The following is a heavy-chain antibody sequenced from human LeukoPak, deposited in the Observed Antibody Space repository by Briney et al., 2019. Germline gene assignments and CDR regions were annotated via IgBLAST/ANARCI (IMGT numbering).Heavy chain of an antibody. CDR1: GGSFSGYY. D-gene: IGHD3-10*01. V-gene: IGHV4-59*01. J-gene: IGHJ4*02. Sequence: SETLSLTCAVYGGSFSGYYWSWIRQPPGKGLEWIGYIYYSGSTNYNPSLKSRVTISVDTSKNQFSLKLSSVTAADTAVYYCARAYYYGSGSSIDYWGQGTLVTVSS. CDR3: ARAYYYGSGSSIDY. CDR2: IYYSGST.